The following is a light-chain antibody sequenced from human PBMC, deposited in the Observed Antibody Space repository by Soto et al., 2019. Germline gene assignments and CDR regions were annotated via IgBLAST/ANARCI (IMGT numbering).Light chain of an antibody. V-gene: IGKV3-20*01. CDR2: GAS. CDR3: QQYSGSPT. Sequence: IVLTQSPGTLSLSPGERATLSSRASQSINRNYLAWYQQKHGQAPRLLIYGASSRATGIPDRFSGSGSGTDFTLTISRLEPEDFAVYFCQQYSGSPTFGQGTKVEIK. J-gene: IGKJ1*01. CDR1: QSINRNY.